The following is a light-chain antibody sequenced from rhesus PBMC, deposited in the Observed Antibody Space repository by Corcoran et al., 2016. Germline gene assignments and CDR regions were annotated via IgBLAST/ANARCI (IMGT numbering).Light chain of an antibody. Sequence: DIVMTQTPLSLPVTPGEPASISCRSSQSLLDSDGYTHLHWYLQKPGQSSHLLFYLVSNRASGAPDRFRGSGSGTDFTLKISRVEAEDVGVYYCMQTLQTPLTFGGGTKVEIK. CDR2: LVS. V-gene: IGKV2-78*01. CDR3: MQTLQTPLT. CDR1: QSLLDSDGYTH. J-gene: IGKJ4*01.